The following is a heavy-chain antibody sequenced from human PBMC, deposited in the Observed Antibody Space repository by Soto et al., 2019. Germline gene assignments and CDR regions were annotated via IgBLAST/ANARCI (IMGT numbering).Heavy chain of an antibody. Sequence: ASVKVSCKASGYTFTGYYIQWVRQAPGQGLEWMGWINPNSGGTNYAQKFQGRVTMTRDTSISTAYMELSRLRSDDTAVYYCARDGNYDFWSGYQASFWFDPWGQGTLVA. CDR1: GYTFTGYY. J-gene: IGHJ5*02. V-gene: IGHV1-2*02. D-gene: IGHD3-3*01. CDR2: INPNSGGT. CDR3: ARDGNYDFWSGYQASFWFDP.